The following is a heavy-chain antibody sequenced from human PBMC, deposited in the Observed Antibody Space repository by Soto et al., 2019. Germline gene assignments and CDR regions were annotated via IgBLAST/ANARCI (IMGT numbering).Heavy chain of an antibody. J-gene: IGHJ4*02. CDR2: INHSGST. CDR1: GGSFIGYY. V-gene: IGHV4-34*01. D-gene: IGHD6-6*01. Sequence: SETLSLTCAVYGGSFIGYYWSWILQPPWKGLESIGEINHSGSTNYNPSLKSRVTISVDTSKNQFSLKLSSVTAADTAVYYCARFIAAPRWNDYWGQGSLVTVSS. CDR3: ARFIAAPRWNDY.